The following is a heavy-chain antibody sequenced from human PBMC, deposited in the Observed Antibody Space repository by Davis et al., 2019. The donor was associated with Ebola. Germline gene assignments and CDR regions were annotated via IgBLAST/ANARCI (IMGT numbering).Heavy chain of an antibody. V-gene: IGHV4-34*01. J-gene: IGHJ6*02. CDR2: INHSGST. CDR3: ARGLSRCYDFWSGCYYYYYGMDV. Sequence: PSETLSLTCAVYGGSFSGYYWSWIRQPPGKGLEWIGEINHSGSTNYNPSLKSRVTISVDTSKNQFSLKLSSVTAADTAVYYCARGLSRCYDFWSGCYYYYYGMDVWGQGTTVTVSS. CDR1: GGSFSGYY. D-gene: IGHD3-3*01.